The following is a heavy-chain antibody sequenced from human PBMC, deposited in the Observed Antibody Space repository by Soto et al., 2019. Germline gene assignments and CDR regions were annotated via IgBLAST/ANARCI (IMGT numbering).Heavy chain of an antibody. CDR1: GFSLTTYA. D-gene: IGHD4-4*01. CDR2: TGISGRTT. J-gene: IGHJ4*02. CDR3: ATVRNTSRSFDS. V-gene: IGHV3-23*01. Sequence: GGSLRLSCAASGFSLTTYAMSCVRQAPGKGLEWVSTTGISGRTTYYADSVKGRFTVSRDDSKNTLDLQMSSLRAEDTAVYYCATVRNTSRSFDSWGQGTLVTVSS.